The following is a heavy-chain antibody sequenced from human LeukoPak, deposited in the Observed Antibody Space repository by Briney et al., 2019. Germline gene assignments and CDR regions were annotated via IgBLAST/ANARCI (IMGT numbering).Heavy chain of an antibody. Sequence: SETLSLTCTVSGGSISSYYWSWIRQPPGKGLEWIGYIYYSGSTNYNPSLKSRVTISVDTSKNQFSLKLSSVTAADTAVYYCARDSGTTVTRRYFDYWGQGTLVTVSS. J-gene: IGHJ4*02. CDR3: ARDSGTTVTRRYFDY. CDR1: GGSISSYY. D-gene: IGHD4-17*01. CDR2: IYYSGST. V-gene: IGHV4-59*01.